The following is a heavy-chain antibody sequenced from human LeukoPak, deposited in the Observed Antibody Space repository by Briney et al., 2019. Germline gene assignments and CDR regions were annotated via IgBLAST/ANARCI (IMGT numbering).Heavy chain of an antibody. CDR3: ARGYSGSYGRFDY. J-gene: IGHJ4*02. Sequence: PSQTLSLTCAVSGGSISSGGYSWSWIRQPPGKGLEWIGYIYYSGSTSYNPSPKSRVTISVDTSKNQFSLKLSSVTAADTAVYYCARGYSGSYGRFDYWGQGTLVTVSS. V-gene: IGHV4-61*08. D-gene: IGHD1-26*01. CDR2: IYYSGST. CDR1: GGSISSGGYS.